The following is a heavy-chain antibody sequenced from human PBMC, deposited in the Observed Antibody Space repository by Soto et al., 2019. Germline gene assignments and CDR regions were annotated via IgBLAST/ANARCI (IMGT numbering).Heavy chain of an antibody. CDR2: ISPSSGNI. V-gene: IGHV3-48*01. CDR3: ARAAYNSGPGY. D-gene: IGHD5-12*01. J-gene: IGHJ4*02. CDR1: GFTFSSYS. Sequence: EVHLVESGGGLVEPGGSLRLSCAASGFTFSSYSMNWVRQAPGKGLEWVSYISPSSGNIHYADSVKGRFTISSDNAKNSLYLQMDSLRGEDTAVYYCARAAYNSGPGYWGQGTLVTVSS.